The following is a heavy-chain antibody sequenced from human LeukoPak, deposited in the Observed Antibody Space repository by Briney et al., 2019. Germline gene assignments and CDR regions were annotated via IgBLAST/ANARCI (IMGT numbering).Heavy chain of an antibody. V-gene: IGHV4-34*01. CDR2: INHSGST. D-gene: IGHD3-10*01. CDR3: ARRPTFYGSGSYRLDY. CDR1: GGSFSGYY. J-gene: IGHJ4*02. Sequence: PSETLSLTCAVYGGSFSGYYWSWIRQPPGKGLEWIGEINHSGSTNYNPSLESRVTISVDTSKNQFSLKLSSVTAADTAVYYCARRPTFYGSGSYRLDYWGQGTLVTVSS.